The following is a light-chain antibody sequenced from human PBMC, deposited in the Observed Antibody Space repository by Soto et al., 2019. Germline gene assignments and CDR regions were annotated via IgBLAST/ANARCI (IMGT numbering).Light chain of an antibody. Sequence: EVVLTQSAATLSLSLGERATLSCRASQSVSSYLAWYQQKPGQAPRLLIYDASNRATGIPARFSGSGSGTDFTLTISSLEPEDFAVYYCQQRSNWPLTFGGGTKVEIK. CDR2: DAS. V-gene: IGKV3-11*01. J-gene: IGKJ4*01. CDR3: QQRSNWPLT. CDR1: QSVSSY.